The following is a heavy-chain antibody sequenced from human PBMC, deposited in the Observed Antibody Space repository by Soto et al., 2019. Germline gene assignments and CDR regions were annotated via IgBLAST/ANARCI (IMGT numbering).Heavy chain of an antibody. CDR2: IIPILGIA. Sequence: QVQLVQSGAEVKKPGSSVKVSCKASGGTFSSYTISWVRQAPGRGLEWMGRIIPILGIANYAQKFQGRVTITADKSTSTAYMELSSLRSEDTAVYYCAREIAAAGGGDYWGQGTLVTVSS. CDR3: AREIAAAGGGDY. D-gene: IGHD6-13*01. J-gene: IGHJ4*02. CDR1: GGTFSSYT. V-gene: IGHV1-69*08.